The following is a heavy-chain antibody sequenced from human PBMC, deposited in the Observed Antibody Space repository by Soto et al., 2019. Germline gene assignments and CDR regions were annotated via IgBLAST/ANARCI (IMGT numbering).Heavy chain of an antibody. J-gene: IGHJ4*02. CDR3: ARPNVNYGDTKAFDY. CDR1: GGTFSSYA. D-gene: IGHD4-17*01. V-gene: IGHV1-69*13. CDR2: IIPIFGTA. Sequence: SVKVSCKASGGTFSSYAISWVRQAPGQGLEWMGGIIPIFGTANYAQKFQGRVTITADESTSTAYMELSSLRSEDTAVYYCARPNVNYGDTKAFDYWGQGTLVTASS.